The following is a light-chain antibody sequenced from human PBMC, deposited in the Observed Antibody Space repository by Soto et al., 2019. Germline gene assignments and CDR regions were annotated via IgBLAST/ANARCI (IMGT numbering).Light chain of an antibody. CDR1: QSVSRNY. CDR3: QQFGRSPYT. J-gene: IGKJ2*01. V-gene: IGKV3-20*01. CDR2: GAS. Sequence: EVVLTQSPGTLSLSPGERATLSCRASQSVSRNYLAWYQQKPGQAPRLFIYGASNRATGIPDRFSGSGSGTDFTLTITRLEPEDFAVYYCQQFGRSPYTFGQGTKLEIK.